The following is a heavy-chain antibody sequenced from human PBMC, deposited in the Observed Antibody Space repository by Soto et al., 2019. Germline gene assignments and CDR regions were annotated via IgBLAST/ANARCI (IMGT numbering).Heavy chain of an antibody. CDR2: ISFDGTIQ. D-gene: IGHD3-3*01. Sequence: QVQLVESGGGVVQPGRSLRLSCAASGFSLSSYPMHWVRQAPGKGPEWVAVISFDGTIQLYADSVKGRFTISRDTSTNTLFLQMNSLTTEDTAMYYCARDTMPGPPDFCEDWGQGTLVTVSS. CDR3: ARDTMPGPPDFCED. V-gene: IGHV3-30*04. CDR1: GFSLSSYP. J-gene: IGHJ4*02.